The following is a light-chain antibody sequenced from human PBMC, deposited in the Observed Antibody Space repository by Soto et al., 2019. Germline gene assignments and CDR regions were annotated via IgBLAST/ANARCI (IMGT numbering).Light chain of an antibody. V-gene: IGLV1-40*01. CDR3: QSYDSSLSGSV. Sequence: QSVLTQQPSVSGAPGQRVTISCTGSSSNIGAGYDVHWYQQLPGTAPKLLIYGNSNRPSGVPDRFSGSKSGTSASLAITGLQAEDEADYYCQSYDSSLSGSVFGGGTQLTV. CDR1: SSNIGAGYD. J-gene: IGLJ7*01. CDR2: GNS.